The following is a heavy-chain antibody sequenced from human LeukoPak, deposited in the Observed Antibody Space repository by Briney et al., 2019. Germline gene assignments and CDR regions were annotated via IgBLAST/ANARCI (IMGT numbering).Heavy chain of an antibody. CDR2: IYYSGST. D-gene: IGHD3-3*01. Sequence: SETLSLTCTVSGGSISSSSYYWGWIRQPPGKGLEWIGSIYYSGSTYYNPSLKRRVTISVDTSENQFSLKLSSVTAADTAVYYCARQVMDYDFWSGYYAHAFEIWGQGTMVTVSS. CDR1: GGSISSSSYY. J-gene: IGHJ3*02. CDR3: ARQVMDYDFWSGYYAHAFEI. V-gene: IGHV4-39*01.